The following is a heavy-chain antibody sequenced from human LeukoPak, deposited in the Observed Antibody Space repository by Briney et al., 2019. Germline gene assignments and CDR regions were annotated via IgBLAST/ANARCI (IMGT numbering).Heavy chain of an antibody. CDR2: IYYSGST. V-gene: IGHV4-39*07. CDR3: ASAPIAAAGREGFDY. J-gene: IGHJ4*02. CDR1: GGSISSSSYY. D-gene: IGHD6-13*01. Sequence: SETLSLTCTVSGGSISSSSYYWGWIRQPPGKGLEWIGSIYYSGSTYYNPSLKSRVTISVDTSKNQFSLKLSSVTAADTAVYYCASAPIAAAGREGFDYWGQGTLVTVSS.